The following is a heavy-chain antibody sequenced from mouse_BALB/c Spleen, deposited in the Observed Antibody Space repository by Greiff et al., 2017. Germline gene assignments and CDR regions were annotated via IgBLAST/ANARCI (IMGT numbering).Heavy chain of an antibody. CDR2: IYPGNGDT. D-gene: IGHD1-1*01. V-gene: IGHV1-12*01. CDR1: GYTFTSYN. CDR3: AKNYYGSSHYFDY. J-gene: IGHJ2*01. Sequence: VEPGASVKMSCKASGYTFTSYNMHWVKQTPGQGLEWIGAIYPGNGDTSYNQKFKGKATLTADKSSSTAYMQLSSLTSEDSAVYYCAKNYYGSSHYFDYWGQGTTLTVSS.